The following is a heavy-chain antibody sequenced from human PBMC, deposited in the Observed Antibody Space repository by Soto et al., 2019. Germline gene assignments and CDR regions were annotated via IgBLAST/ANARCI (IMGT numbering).Heavy chain of an antibody. Sequence: GGSLRLSCAASGFTFSSYAMSWVRQAPGKGLEWVSAISGSGGSTYYADSVKGRFTISRDNSKNTLYLQMNSLRAEDTAVYYCAGPPGYSSSSVYYYYYGMDVWGQGTTVTVSS. V-gene: IGHV3-23*01. CDR2: ISGSGGST. CDR3: AGPPGYSSSSVYYYYYGMDV. D-gene: IGHD6-6*01. CDR1: GFTFSSYA. J-gene: IGHJ6*02.